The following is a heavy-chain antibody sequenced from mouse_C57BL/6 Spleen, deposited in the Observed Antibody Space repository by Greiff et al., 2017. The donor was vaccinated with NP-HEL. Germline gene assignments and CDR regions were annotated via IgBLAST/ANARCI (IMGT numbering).Heavy chain of an antibody. CDR3: TTLFYIPLGY. D-gene: IGHD1-3*01. CDR1: GFNIKDYY. J-gene: IGHJ3*01. CDR2: IDPEDGDT. Sequence: VQLKESGAELVRPGASVKLSCTASGFNIKDYYMHWVKQRPEQGLEWIGRIDPEDGDTEYAPKFQGKATMTADTSSNPAYLQLSSLTSEDTAVYYCTTLFYIPLGYWGQGTLVTVSA. V-gene: IGHV14-1*01.